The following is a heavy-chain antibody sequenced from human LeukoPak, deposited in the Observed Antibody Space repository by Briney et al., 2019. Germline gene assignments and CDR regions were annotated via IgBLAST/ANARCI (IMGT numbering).Heavy chain of an antibody. CDR3: ARDRWLQSQRYFDY. Sequence: PGGSLRLSCAASGFTFSNSMNWVRQAPGKGLEWVSSISTSSSYIYYADSVKGRFTISRDNAKNSLYVQMDSLRAEDTAVYYCARDRWLQSQRYFDYWGQGILVTVSS. CDR1: GFTFSNS. D-gene: IGHD5-24*01. J-gene: IGHJ4*02. V-gene: IGHV3-21*01. CDR2: ISTSSSYI.